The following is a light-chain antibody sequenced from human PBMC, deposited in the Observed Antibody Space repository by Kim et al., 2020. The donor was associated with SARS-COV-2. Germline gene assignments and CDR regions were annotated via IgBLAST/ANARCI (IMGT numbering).Light chain of an antibody. J-gene: IGLJ1*01. V-gene: IGLV2-8*01. Sequence: PGQSVAISCSGTRGDFGSYNYVSWYQQHPGKSPKLIIYEVTKRSSGVPDRFSGSMSGNTASLTVSGLQAEDEADYYCASHGGYDYVFGTGTKVTVL. CDR2: EVT. CDR3: ASHGGYDYV. CDR1: RGDFGSYNY.